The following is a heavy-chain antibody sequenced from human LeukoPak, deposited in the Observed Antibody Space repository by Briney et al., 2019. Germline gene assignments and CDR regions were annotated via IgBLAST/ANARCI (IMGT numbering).Heavy chain of an antibody. J-gene: IGHJ4*02. CDR1: GGSFSGYY. CDR3: ARGLKQQLTPASYFDY. Sequence: SETLSLTCAVYGGSFSGYYWSWIRQPPGKGLEWIGEINHSGSTNYNPSLKSRVTISVDTSKNQFSLKLSSVTAAGTAVYYCARGLKQQLTPASYFDYWGQGTLVTVSS. V-gene: IGHV4-34*01. CDR2: INHSGST. D-gene: IGHD6-13*01.